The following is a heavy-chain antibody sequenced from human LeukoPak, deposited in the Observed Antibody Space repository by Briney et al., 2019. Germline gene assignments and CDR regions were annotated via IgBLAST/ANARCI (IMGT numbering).Heavy chain of an antibody. D-gene: IGHD3/OR15-3a*01. J-gene: IGHJ2*01. CDR3: AKDWTGTKPFDL. CDR2: ISGSGGST. CDR1: GFTLSNAW. Sequence: GGSLRLSCAVSGFTLSNAWMNWVRQAPGNGLEWVSAISGSGGSTYYADSVKGRFTISRDNSKNTLYLQMNSLRAEDTAVYYCAKDWTGTKPFDLWGRGTLVTVSS. V-gene: IGHV3-23*01.